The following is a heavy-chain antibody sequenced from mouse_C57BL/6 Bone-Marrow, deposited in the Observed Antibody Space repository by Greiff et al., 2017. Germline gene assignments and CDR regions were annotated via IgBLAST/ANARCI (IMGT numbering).Heavy chain of an antibody. J-gene: IGHJ1*03. D-gene: IGHD1-1*01. CDR1: GFTFSNYW. Sequence: EVKLVESGGGLVQPGGSMKLSCVASGFTFSNYWMNWVRQSPEKGLEWVAQIRLKSDNYATHYAESVKGRFTISRDDSKSSVYLQMNNLRAEDTGIYYCTGGYYGSSPWYFDVWGTGTTVTVSS. CDR2: IRLKSDNYAT. V-gene: IGHV6-3*01. CDR3: TGGYYGSSPWYFDV.